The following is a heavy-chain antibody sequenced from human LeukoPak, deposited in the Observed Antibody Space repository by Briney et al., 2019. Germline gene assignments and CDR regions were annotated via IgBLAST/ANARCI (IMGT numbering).Heavy chain of an antibody. Sequence: GGSLRLSCAASGFTFSSYSMNWVRQAPGKGLEWVSYISSSSSTIYYADSVKGRFTISRDNAKNSLYLQMNSLRAEDTALYHCARAARPVTYDAFDIWGQGTMVTVSS. D-gene: IGHD2-21*02. CDR2: ISSSSSTI. V-gene: IGHV3-48*04. J-gene: IGHJ3*02. CDR1: GFTFSSYS. CDR3: ARAARPVTYDAFDI.